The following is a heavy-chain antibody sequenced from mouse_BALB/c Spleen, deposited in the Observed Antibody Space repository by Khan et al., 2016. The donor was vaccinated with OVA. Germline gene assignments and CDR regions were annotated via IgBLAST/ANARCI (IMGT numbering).Heavy chain of an antibody. J-gene: IGHJ3*01. V-gene: IGHV3-2*02. Sequence: EVQLVESGPGLVKPSQSLSLTCTVTGYSITSEYAWNWIRQFPGNKLEWMGYINYSGNTRFNPSLKSRTSITRDTSKNQFFLQLSSVTTEDTATYYCARKDYYDYDPFPYWGQGTLVTVSA. CDR2: INYSGNT. CDR3: ARKDYYDYDPFPY. D-gene: IGHD2-4*01. CDR1: GYSITSEYA.